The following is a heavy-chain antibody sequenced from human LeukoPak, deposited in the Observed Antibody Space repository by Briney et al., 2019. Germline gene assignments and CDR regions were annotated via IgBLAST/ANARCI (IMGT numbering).Heavy chain of an antibody. J-gene: IGHJ4*02. V-gene: IGHV1-2*02. CDR1: GYTFTGYY. Sequence: GSVKVSCKASGYTFTGYYMHWVRQAPGQGIEWMGWINPNSGDTNCAQKFQGRVTMTRDTSISTAYMELSRLRSDDTAVYYCARDRNRDGYNIFDYWGQGTLVTVSS. CDR3: ARDRNRDGYNIFDY. D-gene: IGHD5-24*01. CDR2: INPNSGDT.